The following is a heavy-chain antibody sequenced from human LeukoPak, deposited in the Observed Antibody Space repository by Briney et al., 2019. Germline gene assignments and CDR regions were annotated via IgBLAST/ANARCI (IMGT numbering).Heavy chain of an antibody. V-gene: IGHV3-21*05. Sequence: TGGSLRLSCAASGFTFSDYSMNWVRQAPGKGLEWISYISHRVSDVQYADSVKGRFTISRDNSKNTLYLQMNSLRAEDTAVYYCVKKTAGGYYDYYYMDVWGKGTTVTVSS. CDR1: GFTFSDYS. J-gene: IGHJ6*03. CDR2: ISHRVSDV. CDR3: VKKTAGGYYDYYYMDV. D-gene: IGHD3-3*01.